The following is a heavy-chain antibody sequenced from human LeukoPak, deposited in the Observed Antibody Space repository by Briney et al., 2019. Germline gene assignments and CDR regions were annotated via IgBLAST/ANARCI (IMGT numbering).Heavy chain of an antibody. CDR2: IYYSGTT. CDR3: ARDPENSSSWFGNWFDP. CDR1: GGSIDSSNYY. V-gene: IGHV4-39*02. J-gene: IGHJ5*02. D-gene: IGHD6-13*01. Sequence: PSETLSLTCTVSGGSIDSSNYYWDWIRQPPGKGLEWLGNIYYSGTTFYTSSLKSRVTMSADMSKNQFSLRLTSVTAADTAVYYCARDPENSSSWFGNWFDPWGQGTLVTVSS.